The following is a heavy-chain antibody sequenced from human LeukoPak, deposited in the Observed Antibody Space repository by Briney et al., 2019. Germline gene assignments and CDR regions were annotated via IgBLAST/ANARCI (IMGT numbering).Heavy chain of an antibody. CDR3: ARDSQYYDFWSGYLGWFDP. J-gene: IGHJ5*02. D-gene: IGHD3-3*01. V-gene: IGHV4-34*01. Sequence: SETLSLTCAVYGGSFSGYYGSWIRQPPGKGLEWIGEINHSGSTNYNPSLKSRVTISVDTSKNQFSLKLSSVTAADTAVYYCARDSQYYDFWSGYLGWFDPWGQGTLVTVSS. CDR2: INHSGST. CDR1: GGSFSGYY.